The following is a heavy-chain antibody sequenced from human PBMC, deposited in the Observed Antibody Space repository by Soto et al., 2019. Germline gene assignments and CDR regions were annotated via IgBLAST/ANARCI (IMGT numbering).Heavy chain of an antibody. CDR1: GFTFGDYA. Sequence: GGSLRLSCTASGFTFGDYAMSWFRQAPGKGLEWVGFIRSKAYGGTTEYAAAVKGRFTISRDDSKSIAYLQMNSLKTEDTAVYYCTREFIAVAGPTDYWGQGTLVTVSS. J-gene: IGHJ4*02. V-gene: IGHV3-49*03. CDR2: IRSKAYGGTT. D-gene: IGHD6-19*01. CDR3: TREFIAVAGPTDY.